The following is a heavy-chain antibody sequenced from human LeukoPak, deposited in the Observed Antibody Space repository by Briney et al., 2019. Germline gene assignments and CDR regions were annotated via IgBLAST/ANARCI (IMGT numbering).Heavy chain of an antibody. CDR1: GFTVSSNY. J-gene: IGHJ6*02. Sequence: GGSLRLSCAASGFTVSSNYMSWVRQAPGKGLGWVSVIYSGGSTYYADSVKGRFTISRDNSKNTLYLQMNSLRAEDTAVYYCARVTRVYGMDVWGQGTTVTVSS. CDR2: IYSGGST. V-gene: IGHV3-53*01. CDR3: ARVTRVYGMDV.